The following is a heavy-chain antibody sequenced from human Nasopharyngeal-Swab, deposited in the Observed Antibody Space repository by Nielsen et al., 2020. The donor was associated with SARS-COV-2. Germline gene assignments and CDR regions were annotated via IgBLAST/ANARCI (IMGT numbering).Heavy chain of an antibody. CDR1: GYTFTSYG. Sequence: ASVKVSCKASGYTFTSYGISWVRQATGQGLEWMGWISAYNGNTNYAQKLKGRVTMTTDTSTSTAYMELRSLRSDDTAVYYWARACIAAGGSGGDPWGQGTLVTVSS. CDR2: ISAYNGNT. J-gene: IGHJ5*02. CDR3: ARACIAAGGSGGDP. D-gene: IGHD6-13*01. V-gene: IGHV1-18*01.